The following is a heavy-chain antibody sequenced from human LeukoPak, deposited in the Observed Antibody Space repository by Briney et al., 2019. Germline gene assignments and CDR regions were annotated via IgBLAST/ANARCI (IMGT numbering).Heavy chain of an antibody. CDR3: ARDRDSSGYYSG. CDR2: IYYSGST. Sequence: SQTLSLTCTVSGGSISSGGYYWSWIRQHPGKGLEWIGYIYYSGSTHYNPSLKSRVAISVDTSKNQFSLKLSSVTAADTAVYYCARDRDSSGYYSGWGQGTLVTVSS. D-gene: IGHD3-22*01. J-gene: IGHJ4*02. V-gene: IGHV4-31*03. CDR1: GGSISSGGYY.